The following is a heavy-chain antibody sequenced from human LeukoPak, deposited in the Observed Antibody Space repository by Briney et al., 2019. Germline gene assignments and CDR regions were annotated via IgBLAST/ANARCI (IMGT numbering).Heavy chain of an antibody. J-gene: IGHJ4*02. CDR2: IIPILGIA. Sequence: SVKVSCKASGGTFSSYAISWVRQAPGQGLEWMGRIIPILGIANYAQKFQGRVTITADKSTSTAYMELSSLRSEDTAVYYCARDLGAGSSGWFDYWGQGTLVTVSS. V-gene: IGHV1-69*04. CDR3: ARDLGAGSSGWFDY. CDR1: GGTFSSYA. D-gene: IGHD6-19*01.